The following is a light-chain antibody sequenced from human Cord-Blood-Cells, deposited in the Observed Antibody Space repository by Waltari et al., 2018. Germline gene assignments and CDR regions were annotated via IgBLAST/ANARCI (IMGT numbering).Light chain of an antibody. CDR3: SSYTSSSTYV. J-gene: IGLJ1*01. Sequence: QSALPQPASLSGSPGQSITISSTGTSRDVGGYNYVPWYQQHPGKAPKLMIYDVSNRPSGVSNRFSGSKSGNTASLTISGLQAEDEADYYCSSYTSSSTYVFGTGTKVTVL. V-gene: IGLV2-14*03. CDR2: DVS. CDR1: SRDVGGYNY.